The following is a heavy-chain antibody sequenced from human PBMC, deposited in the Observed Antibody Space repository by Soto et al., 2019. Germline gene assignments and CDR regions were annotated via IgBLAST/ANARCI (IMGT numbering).Heavy chain of an antibody. CDR3: ARDEHINSYYDSSGYYGHF. CDR2: INPNSGGT. V-gene: IGHV1-2*02. J-gene: IGHJ4*02. Sequence: ASVKGSCKASGYTFTGYYMHWVRQAPGQGREWRGWINPNSGGTNYAQKFQGRGTMTRDTSISTAYMELSRLRSDDTAVYYCARDEHINSYYDSSGYYGHFWGQGTLVTVSS. CDR1: GYTFTGYY. D-gene: IGHD3-22*01.